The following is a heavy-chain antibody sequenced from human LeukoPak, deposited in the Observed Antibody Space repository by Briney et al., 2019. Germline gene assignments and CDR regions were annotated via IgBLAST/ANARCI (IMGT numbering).Heavy chain of an antibody. CDR1: GGSFSGYY. CDR2: INHSGST. D-gene: IGHD3-9*01. Sequence: KPSETLSLTCAVYGGSFSGYYWSWISQPPGKGLEWIGQINHSGSTNYNPSLKSRVTISVDTSKNQFSLKLSSVTAADTAVYYCARHGSSQYDILTGYYPNHYFDYWGQGTLVTVSS. V-gene: IGHV4-34*01. CDR3: ARHGSSQYDILTGYYPNHYFDY. J-gene: IGHJ4*02.